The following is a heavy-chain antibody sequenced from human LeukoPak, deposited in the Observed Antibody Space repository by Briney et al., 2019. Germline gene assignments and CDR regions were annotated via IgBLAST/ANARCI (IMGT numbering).Heavy chain of an antibody. V-gene: IGHV3-21*01. Sequence: GRSLRLSCAASGFTFSSYSMNWVRQAPGKGLEWVSSISSSSSYIYYADSVKGRFTISRDNAKNSLYLQMNSLRAEDTAVYYCARDLHRGGLVGAFDIWGQGTMVTVSS. CDR1: GFTFSSYS. J-gene: IGHJ3*02. D-gene: IGHD3-10*01. CDR2: ISSSSSYI. CDR3: ARDLHRGGLVGAFDI.